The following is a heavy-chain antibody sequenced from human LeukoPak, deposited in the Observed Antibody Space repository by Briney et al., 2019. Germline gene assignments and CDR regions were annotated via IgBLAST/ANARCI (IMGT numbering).Heavy chain of an antibody. CDR2: IYHSGRT. D-gene: IGHD6-13*01. J-gene: IGHJ6*03. V-gene: IGHV4-38-2*02. CDR3: ARGRVSSSSWSSTYYYYFYIDV. Sequence: SETLSLTCTVSGYSISSGYYWGWIRQPPGKGLEWIGSIYHSGRTFYNPSLKSRVTISVDTSKNQFSLKLTSVTAADTAVYFCARGRVSSSSWSSTYYYYFYIDVWGKGTTVTVSS. CDR1: GYSISSGYY.